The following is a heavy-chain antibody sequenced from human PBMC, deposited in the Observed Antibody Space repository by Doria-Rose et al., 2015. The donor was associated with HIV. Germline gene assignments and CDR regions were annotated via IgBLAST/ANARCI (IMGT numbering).Heavy chain of an antibody. CDR2: IFSDDER. V-gene: IGHV2-26*01. Sequence: QESGPVLVKPTETLTLTCTVSGVSLSSPGMGVSWIRQPPGKALEWLANIFSDDERSYKSSLKSRLTISSGTSKSQVFLTMTDMDPVDTATYYCARIKSSRWYHKYYFDFWGQGTLVIVSA. D-gene: IGHD6-13*01. CDR3: ARIKSSRWYHKYYFDF. J-gene: IGHJ4*02. CDR1: GVSLSSPGMG.